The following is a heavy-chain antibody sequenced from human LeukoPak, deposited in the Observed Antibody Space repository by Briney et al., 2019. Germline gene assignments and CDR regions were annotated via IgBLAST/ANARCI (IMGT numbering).Heavy chain of an antibody. D-gene: IGHD3-10*01. CDR1: GFTFTSYG. CDR3: ARDLSPVVRASPMGY. Sequence: PGASQRLSCAASGFTFTSYGMHWVRQAPGKGLEWVALITYDGYYKYYSDSVKGRFTISSDTSKNTLYLQMNSLRAEDTAVYYCARDLSPVVRASPMGYWGQGTPVTVSS. CDR2: ITYDGYYK. J-gene: IGHJ4*02. V-gene: IGHV3-30*03.